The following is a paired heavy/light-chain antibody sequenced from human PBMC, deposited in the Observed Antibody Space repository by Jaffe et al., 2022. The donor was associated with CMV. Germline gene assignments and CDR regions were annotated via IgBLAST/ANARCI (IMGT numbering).Heavy chain of an antibody. J-gene: IGHJ6*03. D-gene: IGHD3-10*01. Sequence: EVQLVQSRAEVKKPGESLKISCKGSGYSFSNYWIGWVRQMPGKGLEWLGIIYAADSDARYSPSFQGHVTISVDRSISTAYLQWNSLKASDTAIYYCARRAYSASGQAYYMDVWGTGTTVTVSS. CDR2: IYAADSDA. V-gene: IGHV5-51*01. CDR1: GYSFSNYW. CDR3: ARRAYSASGQAYYMDV.
Light chain of an antibody. CDR1: QSIRIY. Sequence: DTQMTQSPSSLSASVGDRVTITCRASQSIRIYLSWYQLKPGKAPNLLIYDASTLQSGVPSRFSGSGSGTDFTLTISSLQPEDFATYYCQQTYTTLPTWTFGQGTKVEIK. J-gene: IGKJ1*01. CDR3: QQTYTTLPTWT. CDR2: DAS. V-gene: IGKV1-39*01.